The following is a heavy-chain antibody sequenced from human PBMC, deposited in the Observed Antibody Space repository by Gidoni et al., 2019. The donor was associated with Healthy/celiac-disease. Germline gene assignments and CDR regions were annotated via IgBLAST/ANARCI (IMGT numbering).Heavy chain of an antibody. Sequence: QVQPVASGGGVVQPGVSLGLSWSASGFTFSSYGMHWVRPAPGKGLEWVAVISYDGSNKYYADSVKGRFTISRDNSKNTLYLQMNSLRAEDTAVYYCAKDDTADDYWGQGTLVTVSS. CDR2: ISYDGSNK. CDR3: AKDDTADDY. V-gene: IGHV3-30*18. CDR1: GFTFSSYG. J-gene: IGHJ4*02.